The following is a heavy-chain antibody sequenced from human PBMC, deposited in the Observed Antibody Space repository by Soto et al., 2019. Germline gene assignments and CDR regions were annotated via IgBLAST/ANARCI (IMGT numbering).Heavy chain of an antibody. J-gene: IGHJ4*02. D-gene: IGHD5-18*01. Sequence: QVQLVQSGAEVKKPGASVKVSCKASGYTFTSYAMHWVRQAPGQRLEWMGWINAGNGNTKYSQKFQGRVTITRDTSASTADTELSSLRSEDTAVYYCARAPGYTYGYIWGQGTLVTVSS. CDR1: GYTFTSYA. CDR2: INAGNGNT. CDR3: ARAPGYTYGYI. V-gene: IGHV1-3*01.